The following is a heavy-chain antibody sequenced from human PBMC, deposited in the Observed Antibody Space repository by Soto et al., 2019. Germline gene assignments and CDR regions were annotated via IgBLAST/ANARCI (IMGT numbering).Heavy chain of an antibody. J-gene: IGHJ6*02. V-gene: IGHV3-49*04. CDR2: IKTKAYGGTT. CDR3: SRVSGYSYGYSYGMDV. Sequence: GSLRLSCTASGFPFGDYGMSWVRQAPGKGLDCVGLIKTKAYGGTTEYAASVKGRVTISRDDSKSIAYLEMHSLKAEDTAVFYCSRVSGYSYGYSYGMDVWGQGTTVTVSS. D-gene: IGHD5-18*01. CDR1: GFPFGDYG.